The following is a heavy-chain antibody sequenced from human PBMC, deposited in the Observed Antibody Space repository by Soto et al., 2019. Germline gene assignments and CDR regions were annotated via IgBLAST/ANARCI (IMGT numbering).Heavy chain of an antibody. J-gene: IGHJ4*02. D-gene: IGHD1-20*01. V-gene: IGHV3-23*01. CDR3: AKVVPHITSLILPGDF. CDR1: GFTFSTYA. Sequence: EVHVLQSGGGWVQPGGSLRLSCAASGFTFSTYAMTWVRQAPGKGLEWVSAISYNGDNTYYADSVKGRFTISRDNSKNTLSLQVNSLRAEDTAFYYCAKVVPHITSLILPGDFWGRGTLVTVSS. CDR2: ISYNGDNT.